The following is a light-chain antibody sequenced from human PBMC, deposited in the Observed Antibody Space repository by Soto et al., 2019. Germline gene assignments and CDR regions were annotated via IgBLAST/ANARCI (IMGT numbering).Light chain of an antibody. Sequence: EIVLTQSPATLSLSPGERATLSCRASQSVISYLAWYQQKPGQAPRLLIYDTSNRATGIPARFSGSGSGTDFTLTISSLGPEDFAVYYCQQRYNWPPITFGQGTRLEI. CDR3: QQRYNWPPIT. V-gene: IGKV3-11*01. CDR2: DTS. J-gene: IGKJ5*01. CDR1: QSVISY.